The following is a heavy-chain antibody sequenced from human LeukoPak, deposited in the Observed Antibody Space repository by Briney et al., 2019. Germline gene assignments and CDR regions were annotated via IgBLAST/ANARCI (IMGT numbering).Heavy chain of an antibody. CDR1: GGSISSGGYY. D-gene: IGHD3-3*01. J-gene: IGHJ4*02. CDR2: IYYSGST. V-gene: IGHV4-61*08. Sequence: PSETLSLTCTVSGGSISSGGYYWSWIRQHPGKGLEWIGYIYYSGSTNYNPSLKSRVTISVDTSKNQFSLKLSSVTAADTAVYYCARTRVGSGYYERYYFDYWGQGTLVTVSS. CDR3: ARTRVGSGYYERYYFDY.